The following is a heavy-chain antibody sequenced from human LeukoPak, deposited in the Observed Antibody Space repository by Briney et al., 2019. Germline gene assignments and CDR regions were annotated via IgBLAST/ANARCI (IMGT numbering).Heavy chain of an antibody. CDR3: ARLRIDSYSSGWYGYFQH. CDR1: GGSFSGYY. Sequence: PSETLSLTCAVYGGSFSGYYWSWIRQPPGKGLEWIGEINHSGSTNYNPSLKSRVTISVDTSKNQFSLKLSSVTAADTAVYYCARLRIDSYSSGWYGYFQHWGQGTLVTVSS. J-gene: IGHJ1*01. V-gene: IGHV4-34*01. D-gene: IGHD6-19*01. CDR2: INHSGST.